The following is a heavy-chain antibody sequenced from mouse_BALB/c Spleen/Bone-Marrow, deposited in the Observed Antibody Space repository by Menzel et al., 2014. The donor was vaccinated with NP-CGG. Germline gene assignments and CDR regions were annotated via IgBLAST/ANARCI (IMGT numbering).Heavy chain of an antibody. J-gene: IGHJ2*01. Sequence: VQLQQSGPELMRPGVSVKLSCKGSGYTFTAYAMHWVKQSHAKSLEWIGLISTYSGNTHYNQNFKGKATMTVDKSYSTAYMELARLTSEDSAIYYCTRNFYGSSYFDYWGQGTTLTVSS. CDR1: GYTFTAYA. CDR2: ISTYSGNT. CDR3: TRNFYGSSYFDY. D-gene: IGHD1-1*01. V-gene: IGHV1-67*01.